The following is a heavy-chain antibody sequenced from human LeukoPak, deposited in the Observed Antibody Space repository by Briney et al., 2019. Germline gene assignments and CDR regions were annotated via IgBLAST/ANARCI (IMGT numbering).Heavy chain of an antibody. CDR2: IWSDGSYK. CDR1: GFSFSSYG. CDR3: ARDFSLQLFDY. D-gene: IGHD5-24*01. V-gene: IGHV3-33*01. Sequence: GGSLRLSCAASGFSFSSYGFHWVRQAPGKGLEWVAVIWSDGSYKYYADSVKGRFTISRDDSKNTLYLQMNSLRAEDTAVYYCARDFSLQLFDYWGQGTLVTVFS. J-gene: IGHJ4*02.